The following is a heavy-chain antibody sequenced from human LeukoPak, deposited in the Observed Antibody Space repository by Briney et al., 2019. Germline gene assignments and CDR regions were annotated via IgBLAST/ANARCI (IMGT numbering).Heavy chain of an antibody. CDR3: AKDRGLPYYYDSSGPPDAFDI. CDR2: ISGSCGST. CDR1: GFTFSSYA. J-gene: IGHJ3*02. D-gene: IGHD3-22*01. V-gene: IGHV3-23*01. Sequence: GGSLSLSCAASGFTFSSYAMSWVRQAPGRGLEWVSAISGSCGSTYYADSVRGRFTISRDNSKNTLYLQMNSLRAEDTAVYYCAKDRGLPYYYDSSGPPDAFDIWGQGTMVTVSS.